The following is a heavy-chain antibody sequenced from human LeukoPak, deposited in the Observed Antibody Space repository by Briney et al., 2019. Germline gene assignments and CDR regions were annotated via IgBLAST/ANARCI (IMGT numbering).Heavy chain of an antibody. V-gene: IGHV4-61*02. CDR1: GGSISSGNYY. CDR2: VSISGST. CDR3: ARAGDYYDISGYSNFDY. J-gene: IGHJ4*02. Sequence: SQTLSLTCTVSGGSISSGNYYWSWIRQPAGKGLEWIGRVSISGSTNYHPSLKSRVTISLDMSKNQFSLKLSSVTAADMAVYYCARAGDYYDISGYSNFDYWGQGTLVTVSS. D-gene: IGHD3-22*01.